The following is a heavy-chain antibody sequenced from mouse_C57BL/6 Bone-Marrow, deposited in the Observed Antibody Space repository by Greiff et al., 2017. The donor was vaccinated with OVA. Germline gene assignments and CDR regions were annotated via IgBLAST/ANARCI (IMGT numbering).Heavy chain of an antibody. J-gene: IGHJ3*01. D-gene: IGHD3-2*02. CDR3: AREGYEAY. CDR1: GYTFTSYT. CDR2: INPSSGYS. Sequence: VQLQQSGAELARPGASVKMSCKASGYTFTSYTMHWVKQRPGQGLEWIGYINPSSGYSKYNQKFKDKATLTADQSSSTAYMQLNSLTSEDSAVDYCAREGYEAYWGQGTLVTVSA. V-gene: IGHV1-4*01.